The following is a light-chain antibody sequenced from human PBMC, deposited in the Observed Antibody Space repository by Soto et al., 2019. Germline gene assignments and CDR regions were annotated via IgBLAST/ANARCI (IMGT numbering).Light chain of an antibody. CDR1: QSVSSSY. V-gene: IGKV3-20*01. CDR2: GAS. J-gene: IGKJ2*01. CDR3: QQYGRSLYT. Sequence: EIVLTQSPGTLSLSPGERATLSCRASQSVSSSYLAWYQQKPGQAPRLLIYGASSRATGIQDRFSGSGSGTDFTLTISRLEPEDFEVYYCQQYGRSLYTFGQGTKLEIK.